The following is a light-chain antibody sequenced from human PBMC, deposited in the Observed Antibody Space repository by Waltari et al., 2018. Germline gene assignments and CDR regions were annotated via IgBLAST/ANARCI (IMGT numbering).Light chain of an antibody. Sequence: SCRASQCVRNYLAWYQQKPGQAPRLLIYSASYRATGVPARFSGSGSGTDFTLTISSLEPEDFAVYYCQQRSNWPRTFGQGTKVEIK. CDR2: SAS. CDR1: QCVRNY. J-gene: IGKJ1*01. CDR3: QQRSNWPRT. V-gene: IGKV3-11*01.